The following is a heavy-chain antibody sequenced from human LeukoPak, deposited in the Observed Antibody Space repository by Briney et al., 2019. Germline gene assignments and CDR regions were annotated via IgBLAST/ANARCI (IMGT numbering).Heavy chain of an antibody. D-gene: IGHD3-9*01. Sequence: SETLSLTCTVSGGSISSYYWSWIRQPPGKGLEWIGEINHSGSTNYNPSLKSRVTISVDTSKNQFSLKLSSVTAADTAVYYCARWGPLYFDWDRLSYGMDVWGQGTTVTVSS. V-gene: IGHV4-34*01. CDR3: ARWGPLYFDWDRLSYGMDV. CDR2: INHSGST. J-gene: IGHJ6*02. CDR1: GGSISSYY.